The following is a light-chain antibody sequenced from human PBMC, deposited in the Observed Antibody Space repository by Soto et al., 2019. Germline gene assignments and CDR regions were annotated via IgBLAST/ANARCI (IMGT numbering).Light chain of an antibody. J-gene: IGKJ5*01. CDR2: GAS. CDR1: QSISSW. Sequence: DIQMTQSPSTLSASLGDRVTITCRASQSISSWLAWYQQKPGKAPKLLIYGASTLQSGVPSRFSGSGSGTDYTLTISSLQPEDFATYYCQQSYRTPTFGQGTRLEI. CDR3: QQSYRTPT. V-gene: IGKV1-39*01.